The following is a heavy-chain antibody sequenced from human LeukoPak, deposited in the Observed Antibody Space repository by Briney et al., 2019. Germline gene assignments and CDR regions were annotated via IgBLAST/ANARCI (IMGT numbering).Heavy chain of an antibody. CDR1: GYTFTSYG. Sequence: ASVKVSCKASGYTFTSYGISWVRQAPGQGLEWMGWISAYNGNTNYAQKLQGRVTMTTDTSTSTAYMELRSLRSGDTAVYYCARITMVRGVIPYLYYYYYYMDVWGKGTTVTVSS. D-gene: IGHD3-10*01. V-gene: IGHV1-18*01. CDR3: ARITMVRGVIPYLYYYYYYMDV. CDR2: ISAYNGNT. J-gene: IGHJ6*03.